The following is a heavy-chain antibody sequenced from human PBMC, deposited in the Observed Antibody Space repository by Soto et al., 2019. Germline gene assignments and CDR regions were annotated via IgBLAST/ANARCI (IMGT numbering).Heavy chain of an antibody. Sequence: QVQLQESGPGLVKPSETLSLTCTVSGGSITNYYWTWVRQSPGKGLEWIGYISYTGSTNYNPSLKSRVTMSVDTSKNQFSLRLGSVTAADTAVYYCARGSRGYNYGYQPNLDYWGQGTLVTVSS. CDR3: ARGSRGYNYGYQPNLDY. D-gene: IGHD5-18*01. CDR2: ISYTGST. CDR1: GGSITNYY. J-gene: IGHJ4*02. V-gene: IGHV4-59*01.